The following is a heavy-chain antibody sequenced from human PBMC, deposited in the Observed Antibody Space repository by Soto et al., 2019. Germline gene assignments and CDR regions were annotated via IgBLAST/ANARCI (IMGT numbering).Heavy chain of an antibody. D-gene: IGHD1-26*01. J-gene: IGHJ4*02. Sequence: TLSLTCTVSGGSISSGDYYGRWIRQPPLKGLEWIGYIYYSGTTYYNPSLKSRVTISVDTSKNQFSLKLNSVTAADTAVYYCARDLRGVTTIDYWGQGTLVTVSS. CDR1: GGSISSGDYY. V-gene: IGHV4-30-4*01. CDR3: ARDLRGVTTIDY. CDR2: IYYSGTT.